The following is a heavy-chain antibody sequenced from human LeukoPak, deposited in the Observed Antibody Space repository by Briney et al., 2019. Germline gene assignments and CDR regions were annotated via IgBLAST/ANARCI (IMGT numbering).Heavy chain of an antibody. CDR3: ARDFLHTSHWFDP. J-gene: IGHJ5*02. CDR1: GFSVSSNY. V-gene: IGHV3-53*01. Sequence: GGSLRLSCAASGFSVSSNYMSWVRQAPGKGLEWVSVMYIDGSTYYADSVKGRFTISRDISKNTLYLQMGSLRGEDTAVYYCARDFLHTSHWFDPWGQGTLVTVSS. CDR2: MYIDGST.